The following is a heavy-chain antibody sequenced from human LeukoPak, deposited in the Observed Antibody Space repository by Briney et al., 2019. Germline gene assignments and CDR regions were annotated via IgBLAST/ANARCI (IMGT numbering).Heavy chain of an antibody. CDR1: GFTFSSYA. Sequence: GGSLRLSCAASGFTFSSYAMSWVRQAPGKGLEGVSAISGSGGSTYYADSVKGRFTIPIDNSKNTLYLQMNSLRAEDTAVYYCAKAKQWLANDYWGQGTLVTVSS. CDR3: AKAKQWLANDY. D-gene: IGHD6-19*01. J-gene: IGHJ4*02. V-gene: IGHV3-23*01. CDR2: ISGSGGST.